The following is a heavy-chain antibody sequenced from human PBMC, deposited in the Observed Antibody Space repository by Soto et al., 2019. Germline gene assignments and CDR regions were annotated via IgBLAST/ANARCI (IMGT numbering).Heavy chain of an antibody. CDR2: IIPIFGTA. J-gene: IGHJ4*02. CDR3: ARPHDYGDYYYFDY. Sequence: RASVKVSCKASGGTFSSYAISWVRQAPGQGLEWMGGIIPIFGTANYAQKFQGRVTITADESTSTAYMELSSLRSEDTAVYYCARPHDYGDYYYFDYWGQGTLVTVSS. V-gene: IGHV1-69*13. CDR1: GGTFSSYA. D-gene: IGHD4-17*01.